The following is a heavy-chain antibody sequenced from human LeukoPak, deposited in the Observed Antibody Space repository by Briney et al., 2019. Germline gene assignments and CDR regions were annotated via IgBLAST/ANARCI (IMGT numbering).Heavy chain of an antibody. D-gene: IGHD3-10*01. Sequence: GGSLRLSCAASGFTFSSYAMSWVRQAPGKGLEWVSAISGSGGSTYYADSVKGRFTISRDNSKNTLYLQMNSLRAEDTAVYYCAKDSALWFGELYSYFDYWGQGTLVTVSS. CDR3: AKDSALWFGELYSYFDY. V-gene: IGHV3-23*01. J-gene: IGHJ4*02. CDR1: GFTFSSYA. CDR2: ISGSGGST.